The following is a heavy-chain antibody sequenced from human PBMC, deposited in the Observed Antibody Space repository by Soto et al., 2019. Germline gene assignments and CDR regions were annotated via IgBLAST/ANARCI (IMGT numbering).Heavy chain of an antibody. CDR2: IYYSEST. Sequence: AETLSLTCAVSGGTISNYDGSWIRQPPGKGLEWMGYIYYSESTNYNPPLKSRVTISVDTSKHQFSLKRSSVTAADTAVYYCARGPIMEYSGGWLQHRGQGTLVTVSS. CDR3: ARGPIMEYSGGWLQH. D-gene: IGHD6-19*01. V-gene: IGHV4-59*01. J-gene: IGHJ1*01. CDR1: GGTISNYD.